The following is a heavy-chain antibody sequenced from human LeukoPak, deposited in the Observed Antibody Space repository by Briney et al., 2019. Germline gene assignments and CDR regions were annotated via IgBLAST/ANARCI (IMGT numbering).Heavy chain of an antibody. V-gene: IGHV4-59*01. CDR2: IYDSGST. Sequence: PSETLSLTCTVSGDSISSYYWNWIRQPPGKALEWIGYIYDSGSTDYNPSLKSRVTISVDTSKNQVSLKLSSVTAADTAVYYCARGVNDTLTGYSFYYFDYWGQGTLVTVSS. CDR1: GDSISSYY. CDR3: ARGVNDTLTGYSFYYFDY. D-gene: IGHD3-9*01. J-gene: IGHJ4*02.